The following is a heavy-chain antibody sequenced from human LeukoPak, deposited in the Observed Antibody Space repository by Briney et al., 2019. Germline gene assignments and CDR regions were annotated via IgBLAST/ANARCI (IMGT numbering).Heavy chain of an antibody. CDR2: IIPIFGTA. CDR1: GGTFSSYA. CDR3: ARARGGITIFGVAINWFDP. J-gene: IGHJ5*02. Sequence: SVKVSCKASGGTFSSYAISWVRQAPGQGVEWMGGIIPIFGTANYAQKFQSRITITTDESTSTAYMELSSLRSDDTAVYYCARARGGITIFGVAINWFDPWGQGTLVTVSS. V-gene: IGHV1-69*05. D-gene: IGHD3-3*01.